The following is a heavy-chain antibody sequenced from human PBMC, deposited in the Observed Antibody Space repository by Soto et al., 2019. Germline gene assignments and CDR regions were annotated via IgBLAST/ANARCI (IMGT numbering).Heavy chain of an antibody. CDR2: INPNSGGT. V-gene: IGHV1-2*02. J-gene: IGHJ3*02. CDR1: GYTFTGYY. D-gene: IGHD3-10*01. Sequence: ASVKVSCKASGYTFTGYYMHWVRQAPGQGLEWMGWINPNSGGTNYAQKFQGRVTMTRDTSISTAYMELSRLRSDDTAVYYCARTLWFGELLYRAFDIWGQGTMVTVSS. CDR3: ARTLWFGELLYRAFDI.